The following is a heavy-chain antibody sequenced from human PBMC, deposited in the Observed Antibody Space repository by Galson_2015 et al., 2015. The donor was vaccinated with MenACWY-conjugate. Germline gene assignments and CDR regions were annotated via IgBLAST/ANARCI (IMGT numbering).Heavy chain of an antibody. CDR2: IIPIFGTA. V-gene: IGHV1-69*13. CDR3: ASGGYCSGGSCYSYYYYGMDV. Sequence: SVKVSCKASGGTLSSYAISWVRQAPGQGLEWMGGIIPIFGTANYAQKFQGRVTITADESTSTAYMELSSLRSEDTAVYYCASGGYCSGGSCYSYYYYGMDVWGQGTTVTVSS. CDR1: GGTLSSYA. D-gene: IGHD2-15*01. J-gene: IGHJ6*02.